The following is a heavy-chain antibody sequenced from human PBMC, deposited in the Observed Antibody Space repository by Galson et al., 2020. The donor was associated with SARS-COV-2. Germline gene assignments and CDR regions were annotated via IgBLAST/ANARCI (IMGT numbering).Heavy chain of an antibody. Sequence: GESLKISCKGSGYSFTSYWIGWVRQMPGKGLEWMGIIYPGDSDTRYSPSFQGQVTISADKSISTAYLQWSSLKASDTAMYYCARRNYDFWSGYYTDGDYYYYYMDVWGKGTTVRLL. D-gene: IGHD3-3*01. CDR2: IYPGDSDT. CDR3: ARRNYDFWSGYYTDGDYYYYYMDV. CDR1: GYSFTSYW. V-gene: IGHV5-51*01. J-gene: IGHJ6*03.